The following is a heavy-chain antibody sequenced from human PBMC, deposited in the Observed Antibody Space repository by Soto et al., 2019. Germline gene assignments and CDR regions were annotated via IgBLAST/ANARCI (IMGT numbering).Heavy chain of an antibody. V-gene: IGHV4-31*03. Sequence: SETLSLTCTVSGGSISSGGYYWSWIRQHPGKGLEWIGYIYYSGSTYYNPSLKSRVTISVDTSKNQFSLKLSSVTAADTAVYYCARMTVDYGGNSGFDYWGQGTLVTVSS. D-gene: IGHD4-17*01. CDR1: GGSISSGGYY. CDR3: ARMTVDYGGNSGFDY. J-gene: IGHJ4*02. CDR2: IYYSGST.